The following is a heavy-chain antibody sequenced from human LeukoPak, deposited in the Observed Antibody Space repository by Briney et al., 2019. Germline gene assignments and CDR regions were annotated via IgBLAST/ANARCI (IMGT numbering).Heavy chain of an antibody. Sequence: APVKVSCKASGYTFTGYYMHWVRQAPGQGLEWMGRINPNSGGTNYAQKFQGRVTMTRDTSISTAYMELSRLRSDDTAVYYCARTGRSYRQFDYWGQGTLVTVSS. V-gene: IGHV1-2*06. CDR2: INPNSGGT. CDR3: ARTGRSYRQFDY. D-gene: IGHD1-26*01. CDR1: GYTFTGYY. J-gene: IGHJ4*02.